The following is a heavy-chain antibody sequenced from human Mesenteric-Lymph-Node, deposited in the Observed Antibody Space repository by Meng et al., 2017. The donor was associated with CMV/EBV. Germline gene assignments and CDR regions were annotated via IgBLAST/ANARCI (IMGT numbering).Heavy chain of an antibody. CDR2: ISDSGANT. V-gene: IGHV3-23*01. D-gene: IGHD7-27*01. J-gene: IGHJ4*02. Sequence: GGSLRLSCAASGFTFSDSAVHWVRQAPGKGPEWVSAISDSGANTFYADSVQGRFTISRDNSENTLYLQMSGLRAEDTAMYYCAKDPRGTNWGSGHWGQGTRVTVSS. CDR1: GFTFSDSA. CDR3: AKDPRGTNWGSGH.